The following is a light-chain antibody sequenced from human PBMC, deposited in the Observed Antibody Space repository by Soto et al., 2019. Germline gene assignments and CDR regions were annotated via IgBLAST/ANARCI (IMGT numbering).Light chain of an antibody. V-gene: IGKV1-27*01. CDR3: QQYNSWPRT. CDR2: AAS. CDR1: QGISSD. J-gene: IGKJ1*01. Sequence: DIQMTQSPSTLSSSPGERVTITCRASQGISSDLSWYQQKPGKVPKLLIYAASTMETGVPSRFSGSGSGTDFTLTISSLQPEDFATYYWQQYNSWPRTFGQGTKGAIK.